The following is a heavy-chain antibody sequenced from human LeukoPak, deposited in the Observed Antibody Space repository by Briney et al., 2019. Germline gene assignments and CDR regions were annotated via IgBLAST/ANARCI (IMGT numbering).Heavy chain of an antibody. D-gene: IGHD6-19*01. CDR3: AKGRVVAGSKSLTYHWFDP. V-gene: IGHV1-2*02. J-gene: IGHJ5*02. CDR1: GYAFTGYY. Sequence: ASVKVSCKASGYAFTGYYIHWVRQAPGQGLEWMGWINPNSGGTKYAQKFQGRVTMTRDTSIATAYMGLSRLRSDDTAVYYCAKGRVVAGSKSLTYHWFDPWGQGTLVTVSS. CDR2: INPNSGGT.